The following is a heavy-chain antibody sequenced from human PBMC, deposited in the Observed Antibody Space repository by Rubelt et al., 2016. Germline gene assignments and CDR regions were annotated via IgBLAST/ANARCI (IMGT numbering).Heavy chain of an antibody. CDR1: GYTFTSYD. Sequence: QVQLVQSGAEVKKPGASVKVSCKASGYTFTSYDINWVRQATGQGLEWMGWMNPNSGNTGYAQKFQGRVTMTRNTSISTAYMESSSLRSADTAVYYCARMVNDFWSGYHNWFDPWGQGTLVTVSS. CDR2: MNPNSGNT. J-gene: IGHJ5*02. V-gene: IGHV1-8*01. D-gene: IGHD3-3*01. CDR3: ARMVNDFWSGYHNWFDP.